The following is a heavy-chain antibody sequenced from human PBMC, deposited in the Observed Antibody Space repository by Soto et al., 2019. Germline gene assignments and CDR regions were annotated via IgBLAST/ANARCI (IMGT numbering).Heavy chain of an antibody. CDR3: ARQLLSGYNDH. J-gene: IGHJ5*02. CDR2: IYYSGST. V-gene: IGHV4-59*01. Sequence: SETLSLTCTVSGASIDSYYWTWIRQPPGKGLEWIGYIYYSGSTDYNPSLKSRVTISIDASKTQFSLKLSSVSAADTAVYYCARQLLSGYNDHWGQGTLVTVSS. CDR1: GASIDSYY. D-gene: IGHD2-2*02.